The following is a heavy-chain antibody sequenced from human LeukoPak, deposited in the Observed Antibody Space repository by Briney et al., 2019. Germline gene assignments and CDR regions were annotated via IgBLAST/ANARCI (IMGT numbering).Heavy chain of an antibody. CDR3: AREPDFWSGYHF. Sequence: WVSVIYTGGSTYYAASVKGRFTISRDNSKNPLYFQMNSLRTEDTAVYYCAREPDFWSGYHFWGQGTLVTVSS. J-gene: IGHJ4*02. D-gene: IGHD3-3*01. V-gene: IGHV3-53*01. CDR2: IYTGGST.